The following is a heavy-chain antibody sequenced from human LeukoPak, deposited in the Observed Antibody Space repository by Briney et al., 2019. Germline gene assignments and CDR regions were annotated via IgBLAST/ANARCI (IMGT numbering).Heavy chain of an antibody. CDR3: ARGGDYGNNLGLDY. D-gene: IGHD4-23*01. CDR2: ISTYSVNT. CDR1: GYMFNIYG. J-gene: IGHJ4*02. V-gene: IGHV1-18*01. Sequence: ASVKVPCKASGYMFNIYGISWVRQAPGQGLEWMGWISTYSVNTNYAQKFRGRVTMTTDTSTSTAFMELRSLRSDDTAVYYCARGGDYGNNLGLDYWGQGTLVTVSS.